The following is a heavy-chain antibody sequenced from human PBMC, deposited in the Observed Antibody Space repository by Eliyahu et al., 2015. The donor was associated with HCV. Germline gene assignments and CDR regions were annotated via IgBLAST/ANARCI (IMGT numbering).Heavy chain of an antibody. CDR1: GGSISSGXYY. D-gene: IGHD1-26*01. Sequence: QVQLQESGPGLVKPSQTLSLTCTVSGGSISSGXYYXNWIRQPAGKGLEWIGRIHTSGSTNYNPSLESRVTISVDMSKNQFSLKLSSVTAADTAVYYCARDQVGDDAFDIWGQGTMVTVSS. CDR2: IHTSGST. V-gene: IGHV4-61*02. CDR3: ARDQVGDDAFDI. J-gene: IGHJ3*02.